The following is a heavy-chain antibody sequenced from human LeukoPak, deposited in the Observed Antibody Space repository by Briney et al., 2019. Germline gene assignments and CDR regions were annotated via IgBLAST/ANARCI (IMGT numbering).Heavy chain of an antibody. CDR3: ARELQWLAKGLDY. Sequence: GGSLRLSCEGSGFTFSSYGIHWVRQAPGKGLEWVSSISSSSSYIYYADSVKGRFTISRDNAKNSLYLQMNSLRAEDTAVYYCARELQWLAKGLDYWGQGTLVTVSS. CDR2: ISSSSSYI. J-gene: IGHJ4*02. D-gene: IGHD6-19*01. CDR1: GFTFSSYG. V-gene: IGHV3-21*01.